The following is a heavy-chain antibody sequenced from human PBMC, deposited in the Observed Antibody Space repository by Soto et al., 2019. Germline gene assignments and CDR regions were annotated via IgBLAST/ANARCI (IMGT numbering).Heavy chain of an antibody. J-gene: IGHJ4*02. CDR3: VRSYDYVWGSNLEPSTNFDY. CDR2: IYYSGST. D-gene: IGHD3-16*01. Sequence: SETLSLTCTVSGGSISSGGYYWSWIRQHPGKGLEWIGYIYYSGSTYYNPSLKSRVTISVDTSKNQFPLKLSSVTAADTAVYFCVRSYDYVWGSNLEPSTNFDYWGQGTLVTVSS. V-gene: IGHV4-31*03. CDR1: GGSISSGGYY.